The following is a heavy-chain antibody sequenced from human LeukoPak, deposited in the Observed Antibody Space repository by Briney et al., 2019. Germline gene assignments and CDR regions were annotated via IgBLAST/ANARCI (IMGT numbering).Heavy chain of an antibody. CDR3: ARGCGGNWNTRPGNWFDP. J-gene: IGHJ5*02. CDR1: GGSFSGYY. D-gene: IGHD1-1*01. Sequence: SETLSLTCAVYGGSFSGYYWSWIRQPPGKGLEWIGEINHSGSTNYNPSLKSRVTISVDTSKNQFSLKLSSVTAADTAVYYCARGCGGNWNTRPGNWFDPWGQGTLVTVSS. V-gene: IGHV4-34*01. CDR2: INHSGST.